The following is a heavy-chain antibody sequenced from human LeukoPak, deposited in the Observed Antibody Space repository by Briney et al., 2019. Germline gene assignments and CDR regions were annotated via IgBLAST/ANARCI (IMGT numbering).Heavy chain of an antibody. CDR3: ARELVGPMRVADCGSTSCYRDRPYYGMDV. CDR1: GFTFSSYA. Sequence: GRSLRLSCAASGFTFSSYAMHWVRQAPGKGLEWVAVISYDGSNKYYADSVKGRFTISRDNSKNTLYLQMNSLRAEDTAVYYCARELVGPMRVADCGSTSCYRDRPYYGMDVWGQGTTVTVSS. D-gene: IGHD2-2*02. J-gene: IGHJ6*02. V-gene: IGHV3-30-3*01. CDR2: ISYDGSNK.